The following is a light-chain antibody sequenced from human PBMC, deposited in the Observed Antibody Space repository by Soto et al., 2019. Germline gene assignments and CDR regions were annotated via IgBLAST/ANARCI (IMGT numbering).Light chain of an antibody. V-gene: IGLV2-14*03. Sequence: QSVLTQPASVSGSPGQSITISCTGTSSDVGGYNYVSWYQQHPGKAPKLMIYDVTIRPSGVSDRFSGSKSGNTASLTISGLQAEYEADYYCSSFTVSGPIFGGGTKLTVL. J-gene: IGLJ2*01. CDR1: SSDVGGYNY. CDR2: DVT. CDR3: SSFTVSGPI.